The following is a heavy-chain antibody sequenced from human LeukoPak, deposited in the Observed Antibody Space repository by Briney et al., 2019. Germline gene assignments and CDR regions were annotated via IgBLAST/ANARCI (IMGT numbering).Heavy chain of an antibody. CDR2: ISSSSSYI. D-gene: IGHD3-10*01. J-gene: IGHJ4*02. Sequence: GGSLRLSCAASGFTFSSYSMNWVRQAPGKGLEWVSSISSSSSYIYYADSVKGRFTISRDNAKNSLYLQMNSLRAEDTAVYYCARDLGSGSYYNLRGSTTGFDYWGQGTLVTVSS. CDR1: GFTFSSYS. CDR3: ARDLGSGSYYNLRGSTTGFDY. V-gene: IGHV3-21*01.